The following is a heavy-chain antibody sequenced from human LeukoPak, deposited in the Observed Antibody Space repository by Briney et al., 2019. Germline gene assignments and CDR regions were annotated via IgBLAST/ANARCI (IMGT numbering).Heavy chain of an antibody. CDR2: FYYSGST. V-gene: IGHV4-39*07. D-gene: IGHD3-16*01. J-gene: IGHJ4*02. Sequence: SETLSLTCTVSGGSISSSPYHWGWIRQPPGKGLEWIGSFYYSGSTYSNPSLKSRVTISVDTSKNQFSLRLTSVTAADAAMYYCARGSSSYPYHFEYWGQGTQVTVSS. CDR1: GGSISSSPYH. CDR3: ARGSSSYPYHFEY.